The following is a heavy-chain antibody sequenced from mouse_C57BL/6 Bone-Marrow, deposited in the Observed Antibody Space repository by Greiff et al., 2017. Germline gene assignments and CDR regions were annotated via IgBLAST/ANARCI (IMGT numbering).Heavy chain of an antibody. V-gene: IGHV2-9-1*01. CDR1: GFPLPSSA. CDR3: ARYDYDVWFAY. CDR2: IWTGGGT. J-gene: IGHJ3*01. D-gene: IGHD2-4*01. Sequence: QVQLHRSGPGLVAPSQSLSITSTVPGFPLPSSAISWVRQPPGKGLDWLGVIWTGGGTNYNSALKSRLSISKANSKSQVFLRINSLQTDDTARYYCARYDYDVWFAYWGQGTLVTVSA.